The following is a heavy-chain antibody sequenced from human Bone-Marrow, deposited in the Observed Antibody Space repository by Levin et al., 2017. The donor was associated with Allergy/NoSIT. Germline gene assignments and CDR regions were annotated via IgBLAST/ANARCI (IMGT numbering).Heavy chain of an antibody. CDR3: ARGVPTAARSALEI. J-gene: IGHJ3*02. V-gene: IGHV4-59*01. Sequence: SQTLSLTCTVSGGSISSYSWTWIRQPPGKGLEWIGYMRQNGNTNSNPSLKSRVTISVDTSKNQFSLELTSVTAADSAIYYCARGVPTAARSALEIWGQGTTVTVSS. CDR2: MRQNGNT. CDR1: GGSISSYS. D-gene: IGHD2-2*01.